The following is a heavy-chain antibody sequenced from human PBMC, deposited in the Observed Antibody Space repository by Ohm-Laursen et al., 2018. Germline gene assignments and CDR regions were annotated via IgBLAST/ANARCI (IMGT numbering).Heavy chain of an antibody. V-gene: IGHV3-33*01. CDR3: ARASSSIAVAGLDY. Sequence: SLRLSCAASGFTFSSYGMHWVRQASGKGLEWVAVIWYDGSNKYYADSVKGRFTISRDNSKNTLYLQMNSLRAEDTAVYYCARASSSIAVAGLDYWGQGTLVTVSS. CDR1: GFTFSSYG. D-gene: IGHD6-19*01. CDR2: IWYDGSNK. J-gene: IGHJ4*02.